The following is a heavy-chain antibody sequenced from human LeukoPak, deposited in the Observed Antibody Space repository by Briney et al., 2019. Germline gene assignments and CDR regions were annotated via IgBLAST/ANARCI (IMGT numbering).Heavy chain of an antibody. Sequence: ASVKVSCKASGYTFTGYYMHWVRQAPGQGLEWMGWINPDTGGVKYARNFQGRVTMTRDTSISTTYMDLSRLTSDDTAVYYCSRSEGYSYGSYYYYYYMDVWGKGTTVTVSS. CDR2: INPDTGGV. V-gene: IGHV1-2*02. CDR1: GYTFTGYY. D-gene: IGHD5-18*01. CDR3: SRSEGYSYGSYYYYYYMDV. J-gene: IGHJ6*03.